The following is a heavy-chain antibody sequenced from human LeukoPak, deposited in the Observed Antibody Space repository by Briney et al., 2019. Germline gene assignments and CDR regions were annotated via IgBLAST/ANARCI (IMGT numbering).Heavy chain of an antibody. CDR1: GFTFSSYG. Sequence: GGSLRLSCAASGFTFSSYGMHWVRQAPGKGLEWVAVISYDGSNKYYADSVKGRFTISRDNSKNTLYLQMNSLRAEDTAVYYCAKDAGDAFDIWGQGTMVTVSS. V-gene: IGHV3-30*18. CDR3: AKDAGDAFDI. CDR2: ISYDGSNK. J-gene: IGHJ3*02.